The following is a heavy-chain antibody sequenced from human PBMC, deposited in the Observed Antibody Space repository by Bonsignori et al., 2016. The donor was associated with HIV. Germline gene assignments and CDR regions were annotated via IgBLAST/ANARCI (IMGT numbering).Heavy chain of an antibody. CDR2: INPNSGGT. Sequence: WVRQAPGQGPEWMGWINPNSGGTEYAQKFQGRVTMTRDTSINTAYMELSTLTSDDTAVYYCARGGSGSYYDVLTGYCKFDSWGQGTLVTVSS. V-gene: IGHV1-2*02. D-gene: IGHD3-9*01. CDR3: ARGGSGSYYDVLTGYCKFDS. J-gene: IGHJ4*02.